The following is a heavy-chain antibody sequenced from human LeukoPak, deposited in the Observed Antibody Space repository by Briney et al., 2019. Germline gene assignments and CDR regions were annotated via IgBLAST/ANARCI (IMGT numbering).Heavy chain of an antibody. CDR1: GYTFTSYG. V-gene: IGHV1-69*13. Sequence: GASVKVSCKASGYTFTSYGISWVRQAPGQGLEWMGGIIPIFGTANYAQKFQGRVTITADESTSTAYMELSSLRSEDTAVYYCARGRLVGATTTFDYWGQGTLVTVSS. CDR3: ARGRLVGATTTFDY. CDR2: IIPIFGTA. J-gene: IGHJ4*02. D-gene: IGHD1-26*01.